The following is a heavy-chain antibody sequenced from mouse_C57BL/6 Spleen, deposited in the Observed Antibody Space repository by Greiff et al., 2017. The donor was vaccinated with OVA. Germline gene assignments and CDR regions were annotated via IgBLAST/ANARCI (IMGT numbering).Heavy chain of an antibody. D-gene: IGHD2-12*01. Sequence: QVQLQQSGAELVKPGASVKLSCKASGYTFTSYWMHWVKQRPGRGLEWIGRIDPNSGGTKYNEKFKSKATPTVDKPSSTAYMQRSSMTFEDSDVYDCAIVYRAYFYDWGQVTTLKVTS. CDR1: GYTFTSYW. J-gene: IGHJ2*01. CDR2: IDPNSGGT. V-gene: IGHV1-72*01. CDR3: AIVYRAYFYD.